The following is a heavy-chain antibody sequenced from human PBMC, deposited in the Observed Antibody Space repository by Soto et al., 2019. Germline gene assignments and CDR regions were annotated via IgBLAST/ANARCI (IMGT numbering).Heavy chain of an antibody. D-gene: IGHD4-4*01. Sequence: GGSLRLSCVASGFTVSNKYLSWVRQAPGKGLEWVSIIYGGGNTYFADSVEGRVSISRDNPKNTVYLQMSSLRAEDTAVYYCARVPAGDYSNYYMDVWGKGTTVTVSS. CDR2: IYGGGNT. CDR1: GFTVSNKY. J-gene: IGHJ6*03. CDR3: ARVPAGDYSNYYMDV. V-gene: IGHV3-66*01.